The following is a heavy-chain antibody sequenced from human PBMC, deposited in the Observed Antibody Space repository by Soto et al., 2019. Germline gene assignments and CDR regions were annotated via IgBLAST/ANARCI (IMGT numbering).Heavy chain of an antibody. CDR3: ASGGT. D-gene: IGHD2-8*02. V-gene: IGHV4-39*01. Sequence: PSETLSLTCTVSGGCISSNFYYWAWIRQPQGKGLEWIWTIYYSGIAYYNPSLKSRVTISVDTSNNQVSLKVSSVNAADTSVYYCASGGTWGQGTLVTVSS. CDR2: IYYSGIA. CDR1: GGCISSNFYY. J-gene: IGHJ5*02.